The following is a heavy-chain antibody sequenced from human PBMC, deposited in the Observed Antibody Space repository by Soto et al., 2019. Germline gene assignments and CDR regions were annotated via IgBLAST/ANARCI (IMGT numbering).Heavy chain of an antibody. V-gene: IGHV3-48*03. D-gene: IGHD1-26*01. CDR3: ARERGGLSGADV. CDR2: ISTGGSSI. CDR1: VFTLSNYE. J-gene: IGHJ6*01. Sequence: RGALLLSCAGSVFTLSNYEMNWARQAPGKGLEWVSYISTGGSSIYYADSVKGRFTIARDNGKNSVYLQMSSLRAEDTATYYCARERGGLSGADVWGQGTTVTVSS.